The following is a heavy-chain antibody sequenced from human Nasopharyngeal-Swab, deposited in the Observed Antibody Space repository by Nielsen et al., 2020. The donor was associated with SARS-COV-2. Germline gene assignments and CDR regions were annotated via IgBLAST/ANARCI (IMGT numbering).Heavy chain of an antibody. CDR3: ARVLYDYIWGSYRSCDY. V-gene: IGHV1-18*01. J-gene: IGHJ4*02. CDR1: GYTFTSYG. CDR2: ISAYNGNT. Sequence: ASVKVSCKASGYTFTSYGISWVRQAPGQGLEWMGWISAYNGNTNYAQKLQGRVTMTTDTSTSTAYMELRSLRPDDTAVYYCARVLYDYIWGSYRSCDYWGQGTLVTVSS. D-gene: IGHD3-16*02.